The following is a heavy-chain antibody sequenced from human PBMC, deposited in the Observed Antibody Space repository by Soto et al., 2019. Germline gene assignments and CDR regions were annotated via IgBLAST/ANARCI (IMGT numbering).Heavy chain of an antibody. CDR3: ARGLGYCSSTSCPNWFDP. J-gene: IGHJ5*02. D-gene: IGHD2-2*01. Sequence: LSLTCTVSGGSISSYYWSWIRQPAGKGLEWIGRIYTSGSTNYNPSLKSRVTMSVDTSKNQFSLKLSSVTAADTAVYYCARGLGYCSSTSCPNWFDPWGQGTLVTVSS. CDR1: GGSISSYY. V-gene: IGHV4-4*07. CDR2: IYTSGST.